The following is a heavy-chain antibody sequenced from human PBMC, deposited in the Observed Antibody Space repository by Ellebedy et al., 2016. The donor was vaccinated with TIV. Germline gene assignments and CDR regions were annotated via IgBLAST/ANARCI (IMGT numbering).Heavy chain of an antibody. Sequence: PGGSLRLSCAASGFTFSNAWMSWVRQAPGKGLEWVGRIKSKTDGGTTDYAAPVKGRFTISRDDSKNTLYLQMNSLKTEDTAVYYCTTVGYYDSSGLLLDYWGQGTLVTVSS. CDR1: GFTFSNAW. CDR2: IKSKTDGGTT. V-gene: IGHV3-15*01. J-gene: IGHJ4*02. D-gene: IGHD3-22*01. CDR3: TTVGYYDSSGLLLDY.